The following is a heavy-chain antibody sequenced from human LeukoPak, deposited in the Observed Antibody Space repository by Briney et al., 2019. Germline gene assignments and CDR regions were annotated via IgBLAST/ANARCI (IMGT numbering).Heavy chain of an antibody. V-gene: IGHV4-61*01. J-gene: IGHJ2*01. CDR1: GYSIRSGFY. CDR3: ARLPRYSYGYWYFDL. CDR2: IYYSGST. Sequence: SETLSLTCTVSGYSIRSGFYWGWIRQPPGKGLEWIGYIYYSGSTNYNPSLKSRVTISVDTSKNQFSLKLSSVTAADTAVYYCARLPRYSYGYWYFDLWGRGTLVTVSS. D-gene: IGHD5-18*01.